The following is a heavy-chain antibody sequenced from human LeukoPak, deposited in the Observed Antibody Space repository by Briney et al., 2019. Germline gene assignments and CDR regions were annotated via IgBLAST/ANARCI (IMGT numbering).Heavy chain of an antibody. J-gene: IGHJ4*02. CDR2: ISTDSSNK. CDR3: ARSGNYFDY. CDR1: GFTFSSYT. Sequence: GGSLRLSCAASGFTFSSYTMSWVRQAPGKGLEWVSYISTDSSNKNFADSVKGRFTISRDNAKNSLNLQMNNLRAEDTAVYYCARSGNYFDYWGQGTLVTVSS. V-gene: IGHV3-48*04.